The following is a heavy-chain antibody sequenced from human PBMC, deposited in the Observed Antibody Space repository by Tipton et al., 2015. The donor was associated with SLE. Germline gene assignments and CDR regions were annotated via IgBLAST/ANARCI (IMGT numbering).Heavy chain of an antibody. D-gene: IGHD4-17*01. Sequence: GSLRLSCASSGFTFSDYVMHWVRQAPGKGLEWVAFIRYDASNKYYADSVKGRFTISRDNSKNTLYLQMNSLRPEDTAVYYCAKDLRRGDSDRYYFHYWGQGTLVTVSS. CDR1: GFTFSDYV. CDR3: AKDLRRGDSDRYYFHY. J-gene: IGHJ4*02. V-gene: IGHV3-30*02. CDR2: IRYDASNK.